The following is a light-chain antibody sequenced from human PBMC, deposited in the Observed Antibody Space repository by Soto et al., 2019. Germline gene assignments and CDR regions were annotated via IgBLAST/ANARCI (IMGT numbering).Light chain of an antibody. CDR3: QQYGSSPH. CDR2: GAS. CDR1: QSVSSK. Sequence: EIVMTQSPAALSVSPGEGATLSCRSSQSVSSKLAWYQQKPGQAPRLLIYGASSRATGIPDRFSGSGSGTDFTLTISRLEPEDFAVYYCQQYGSSPHFGGGTKVDIK. J-gene: IGKJ4*01. V-gene: IGKV3-20*01.